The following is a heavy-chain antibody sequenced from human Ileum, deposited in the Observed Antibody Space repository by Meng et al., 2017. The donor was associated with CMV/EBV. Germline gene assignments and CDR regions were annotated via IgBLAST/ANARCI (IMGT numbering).Heavy chain of an antibody. CDR3: AREKSSCTSSTCYGVDS. V-gene: IGHV4-4*07. CDR2: IHTSGTT. J-gene: IGHJ4*02. Sequence: QGQLVERAPGQVMPSATLSLTCTVSDGSISSSYWSWIRQSSGKGLEWIGRIHTSGTTNYNPSLKSRVTLSLDTSKDQFSLKLTSVTAADTAVYYCAREKSSCTSSTCYGVDSWGQGTLVTVSS. D-gene: IGHD2-2*01. CDR1: DGSISSSY.